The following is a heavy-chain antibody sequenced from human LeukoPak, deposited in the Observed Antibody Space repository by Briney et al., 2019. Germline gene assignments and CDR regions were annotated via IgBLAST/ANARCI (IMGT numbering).Heavy chain of an antibody. V-gene: IGHV3-21*01. CDR3: ARGGRIAAVVLDY. CDR2: ISSSSSYI. J-gene: IGHJ4*02. D-gene: IGHD6-13*01. CDR1: GFTSSSYS. Sequence: GVLRLSCAASGFTSSSYSMHWVRRAPGKGLEWVSSISSSSSYIFYADSVKGRFTISRDNAKNSLYLQMNSLRAEDTAVYYCARGGRIAAVVLDYWGQGTLVTVSP.